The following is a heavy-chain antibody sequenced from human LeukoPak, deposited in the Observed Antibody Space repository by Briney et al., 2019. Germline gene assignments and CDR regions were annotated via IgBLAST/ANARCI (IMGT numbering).Heavy chain of an antibody. Sequence: GGSLILSCAASRFAFSSYGRSWVRQAPGKGLEWVANIKQDGSDKYYVDSVKGRLTISRDNAKNSVYLQMNSLRAEDTAVYYCARAPPTDWYFDLWGRGTLVTVSS. CDR2: IKQDGSDK. J-gene: IGHJ2*01. CDR3: ARAPPTDWYFDL. CDR1: RFAFSSYG. D-gene: IGHD4-17*01. V-gene: IGHV3-7*02.